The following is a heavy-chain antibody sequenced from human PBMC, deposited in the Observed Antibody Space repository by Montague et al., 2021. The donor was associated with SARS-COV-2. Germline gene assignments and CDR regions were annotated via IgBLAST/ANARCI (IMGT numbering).Heavy chain of an antibody. Sequence: SETLSLTCTGLGWCISGDDWRCIRQHSGKGREWIAYMYNSRSSNYNPSLKSRVSISVDTSKSQFSLKLTSVTAADTAVYYCAREGIPTPGAEWKILHYHGMDVWGQGTTVTVSS. CDR3: AREGIPTPGAEWKILHYHGMDV. V-gene: IGHV4-59*01. D-gene: IGHD1-14*01. CDR1: GWCISGDD. J-gene: IGHJ6*02. CDR2: MYNSRSS.